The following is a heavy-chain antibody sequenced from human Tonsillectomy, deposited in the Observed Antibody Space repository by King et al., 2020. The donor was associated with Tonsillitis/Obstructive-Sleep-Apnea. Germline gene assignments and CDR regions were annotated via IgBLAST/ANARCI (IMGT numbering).Heavy chain of an antibody. CDR2: ISYDGSNK. J-gene: IGHJ4*02. CDR1: GFTFSNYA. CDR3: ASPTHYSSGWSGGDY. Sequence: QLVQSGGGVVQPGRSLRLSCAASGFTFSNYAMTWVRQAPGKGLEWVAVISYDGSNKYYTDSVKGRFTISRDNSKNTLYLQMNSLRAEDTAVYYCASPTHYSSGWSGGDYWGQGTLVTVSS. D-gene: IGHD6-19*01. V-gene: IGHV3-30*04.